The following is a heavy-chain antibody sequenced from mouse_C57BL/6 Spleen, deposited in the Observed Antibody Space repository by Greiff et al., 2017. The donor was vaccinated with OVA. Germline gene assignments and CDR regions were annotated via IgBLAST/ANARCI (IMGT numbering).Heavy chain of an antibody. CDR3: AILQLRLPDYAMDY. D-gene: IGHD3-2*02. CDR1: GYTFTSYW. J-gene: IGHJ4*01. CDR2: IHPSDSDT. V-gene: IGHV1-74*01. Sequence: QVQLQQPGADLVKPGASVKVSCKASGYTFTSYWMPWVMQRPGQGLEWIGRIHPSDSDTNYTQKFKGKATLHVDKSSSTAYMQISSLTSEDSAVYYCAILQLRLPDYAMDYWGQGTSVTVSS.